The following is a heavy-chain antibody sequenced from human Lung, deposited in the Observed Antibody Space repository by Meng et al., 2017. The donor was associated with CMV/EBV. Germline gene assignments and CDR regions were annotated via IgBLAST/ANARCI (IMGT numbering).Heavy chain of an antibody. Sequence: TWVRQAPGQGPEWMGGIIPMFGIVSYAQKFQGRVTITADRSTNTAYMELSSLSSEDTAVYYCARDRLSNVVVPRWRKGTYYYYGLDVWGQGTTVTVSS. J-gene: IGHJ6*02. V-gene: IGHV1-69*17. D-gene: IGHD2-2*01. CDR2: IIPMFGIV. CDR3: ARDRLSNVVVPRWRKGTYYYYGLDV.